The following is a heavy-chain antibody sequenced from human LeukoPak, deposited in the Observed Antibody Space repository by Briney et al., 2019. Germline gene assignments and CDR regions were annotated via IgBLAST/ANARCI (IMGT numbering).Heavy chain of an antibody. CDR1: GGSFSGYY. Sequence: PSETLSLTSAVYGGSFSGYYWSWIRQPPGKGLEWIGEINHSGSTNYNPSLKSRVTISVDTSKNQFSLKLSSVTAADTAVYYCARGELGYFQHWGQGTLVTVSS. V-gene: IGHV4-34*01. D-gene: IGHD1-26*01. J-gene: IGHJ1*01. CDR2: INHSGST. CDR3: ARGELGYFQH.